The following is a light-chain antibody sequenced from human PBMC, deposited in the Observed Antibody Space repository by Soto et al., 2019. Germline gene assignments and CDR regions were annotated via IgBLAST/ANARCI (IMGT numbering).Light chain of an antibody. V-gene: IGLV1-44*01. Sequence: QSVLTQPPSASGTPGQRVTISCSGSSSNIGSEHVNWYQQHPATAPQLLIYANNQRPPGVPDRGSVSKSGTSASLAIGGVEAEDEADYYCAAWDDSRKGWVFGGGTKLTVL. CDR1: SSNIGSEH. CDR3: AAWDDSRKGWV. CDR2: ANN. J-gene: IGLJ3*02.